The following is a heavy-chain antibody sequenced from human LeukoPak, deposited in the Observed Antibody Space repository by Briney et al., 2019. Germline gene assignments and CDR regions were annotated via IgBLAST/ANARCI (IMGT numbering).Heavy chain of an antibody. CDR2: INNDGSST. D-gene: IGHD2-15*01. CDR3: VRHCSSSSCYDY. J-gene: IGHJ4*02. Sequence: PGGSLRLSCAASGFSFSSYWMHWVRQAPGKGLVWVSRINNDGSSTSYADSVKGRLTISRDNAKNTLYLQMNSLRAEDTAVYYCVRHCSSSSCYDYWGQGTLVTVLS. V-gene: IGHV3-74*01. CDR1: GFSFSSYW.